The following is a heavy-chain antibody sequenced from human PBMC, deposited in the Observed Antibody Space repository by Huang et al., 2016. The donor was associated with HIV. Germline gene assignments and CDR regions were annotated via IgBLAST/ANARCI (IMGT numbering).Heavy chain of an antibody. J-gene: IGHJ6*02. CDR2: ISQRGTT. CDR3: ARAPAGNDYSLYNYYGLDI. V-gene: IGHV4-34*01. D-gene: IGHD2-15*01. Sequence: QGRLQQWGAGMLKPSETLSLTCAVYGGSFSRYYWTWVRQPPGRGLEWIGEISQRGTTNYNTSLESRVHISGDTSKNQFSLRRTSVTAADTATYFCARAPAGNDYSLYNYYGLDIWGQGTTVTVSS. CDR1: GGSFSRYY.